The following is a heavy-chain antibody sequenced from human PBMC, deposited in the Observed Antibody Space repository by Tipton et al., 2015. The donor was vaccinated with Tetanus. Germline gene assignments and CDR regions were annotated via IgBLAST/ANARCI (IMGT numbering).Heavy chain of an antibody. CDR2: TYHTGGT. J-gene: IGHJ6*01. D-gene: IGHD1-7*01. CDR1: GVSIRNGGYS. V-gene: IGHV4-30-2*01. Sequence: TLSLTCAVSGVSIRNGGYSWNWIRQPAGKGLEWIGYTYHTGGTYYDPSLKSRATVSIDMSKNQFSLRLTSATAADTAVYYCARDRITGPTGRYYAMDVWGQGTTVTVSS. CDR3: ARDRITGPTGRYYAMDV.